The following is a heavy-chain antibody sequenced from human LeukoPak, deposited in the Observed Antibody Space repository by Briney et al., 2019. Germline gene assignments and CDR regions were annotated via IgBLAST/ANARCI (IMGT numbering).Heavy chain of an antibody. CDR2: IYYSGST. D-gene: IGHD2-15*01. CDR1: GVSISSYY. V-gene: IGHV4-59*01. Sequence: SETLSLTCTVSGVSISSYYWSWIRQPPGKGLEWIGYIYYSGSTNYNPSLKSRVTISVDTSKNQFSLKLSSVTAADTAVYYCARDRGSYSLDYWGQGTLVTVSS. CDR3: ARDRGSYSLDY. J-gene: IGHJ4*02.